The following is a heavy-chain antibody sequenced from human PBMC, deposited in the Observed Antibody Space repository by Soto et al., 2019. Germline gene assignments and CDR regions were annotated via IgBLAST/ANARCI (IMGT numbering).Heavy chain of an antibody. D-gene: IGHD2-15*01. V-gene: IGHV3-15*07. CDR3: TTVSRTPVPEVRFDF. CDR2: IRSQSDGGSG. CDR1: GFTFHNAW. J-gene: IGHJ4*03. Sequence: GGSLRLSCAASGFTFHNAWINWVRQPPGGGLEWVGRIRSQSDGGSGDYAAPVKGRFVVSRDDSKNMVYLQMNSLKIEDTAVYYCTTVSRTPVPEVRFDFRGHGTLVTVSS.